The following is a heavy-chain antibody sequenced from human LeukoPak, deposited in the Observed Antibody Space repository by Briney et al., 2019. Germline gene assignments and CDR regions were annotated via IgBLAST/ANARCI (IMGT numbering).Heavy chain of an antibody. CDR3: ARVHPTSVFDY. CDR1: GYTFTDHY. J-gene: IGHJ4*02. Sequence: GASVKVSCKASGYTFTDHYMHWVRQAPGQGLEWMGWINPNSGGTVYAQKFQGRVAMTGDTSISTAYMELSSLRSDDTAVYYCARVHPTSVFDYWGRGTLVTVSS. CDR2: INPNSGGT. V-gene: IGHV1-2*02.